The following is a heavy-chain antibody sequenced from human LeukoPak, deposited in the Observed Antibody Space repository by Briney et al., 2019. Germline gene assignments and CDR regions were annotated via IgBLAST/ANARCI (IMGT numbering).Heavy chain of an antibody. CDR3: AVIAAAAGIFRY. D-gene: IGHD6-13*01. V-gene: IGHV1-2*04. CDR2: INPNSGGT. CDR1: GYTFTGYY. J-gene: IGHJ4*02. Sequence: ASVKVSCKASGYTFTGYYMHWVRQAPGQGLEWMGWINPNSGGTNYAQKFQGWVTMTRDTSISTAYMELSRLRSDDTAVYYWAVIAAAAGIFRYWGQGTLVTVSS.